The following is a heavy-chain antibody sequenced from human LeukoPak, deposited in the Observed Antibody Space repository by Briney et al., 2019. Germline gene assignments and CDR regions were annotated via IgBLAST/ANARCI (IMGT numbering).Heavy chain of an antibody. CDR1: GYTFTSYD. V-gene: IGHV1-8*03. CDR3: ARTPRYCSSTSCSYYFDY. Sequence: GASVKVSCKASGYTFTSYDINWVRQATGQGLEWMGWMNPNSGNTGYAQKFQGRVTITRNTSISTAYMELSSLRSEDTAVYYCARTPRYCSSTSCSYYFDYWGQGTLVTVFS. J-gene: IGHJ4*02. CDR2: MNPNSGNT. D-gene: IGHD2-2*01.